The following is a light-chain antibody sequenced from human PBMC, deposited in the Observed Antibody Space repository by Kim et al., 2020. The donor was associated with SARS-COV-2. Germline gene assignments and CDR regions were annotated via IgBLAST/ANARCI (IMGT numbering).Light chain of an antibody. CDR3: TSYTSRTTLV. Sequence: QSVTVPGTGASSDVRRYDRVSGYQQPPGKAPQLLIYEVNHRPSGVPDRFSGSKSGNTASLTISGLQAEDEADYYCTSYTSRTTLVFGGGTQLTVL. V-gene: IGLV2-18*02. CDR1: SSDVRRYDR. CDR2: EVN. J-gene: IGLJ2*01.